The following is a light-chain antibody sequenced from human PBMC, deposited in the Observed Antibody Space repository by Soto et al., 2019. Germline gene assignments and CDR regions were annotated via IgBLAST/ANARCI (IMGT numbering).Light chain of an antibody. V-gene: IGKV1-27*01. Sequence: DIQMTQSPPSLSASVGDRVTVSCRASQSISNYVAWYQQKPGKVPKLLIDAASTLQSGVPSRFSGSGSGTDFTLTISSLQPEDVATYYCQKYNSVPTFGGGTKVEIK. J-gene: IGKJ4*01. CDR2: AAS. CDR1: QSISNY. CDR3: QKYNSVPT.